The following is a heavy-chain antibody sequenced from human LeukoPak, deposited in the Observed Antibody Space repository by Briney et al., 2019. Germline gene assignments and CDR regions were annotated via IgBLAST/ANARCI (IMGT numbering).Heavy chain of an antibody. V-gene: IGHV4-38-2*02. Sequence: KPSETLSFTCSVSGFSIGSAYHWAWIRQPPGGGLEWIASVYHSGNTYYNPSLKGRVLISADTSKNQSPLNLISVTAADTAVYYCARDRDSSTTYAPYYFDSWGQGTLVTVSS. D-gene: IGHD6-13*01. J-gene: IGHJ4*02. CDR2: VYHSGNT. CDR3: ARDRDSSTTYAPYYFDS. CDR1: GFSIGSAYH.